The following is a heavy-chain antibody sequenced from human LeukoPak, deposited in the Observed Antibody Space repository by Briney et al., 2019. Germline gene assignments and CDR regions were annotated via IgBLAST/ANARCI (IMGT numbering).Heavy chain of an antibody. D-gene: IGHD6-6*01. CDR3: AKDTYSTSLTGFDY. V-gene: IGHV3-9*01. CDR2: ISWNSNTK. J-gene: IGHJ4*02. CDR1: GFTFDDYA. Sequence: GGSLRLSCAASGFTFDDYAMHWVRQAPGKGLEWVSGISWNSNTKGYADSVKGRFTISRDNARSSLYLQMNSLRAEDTALYYCAKDTYSTSLTGFDYWGQGTLVTVSS.